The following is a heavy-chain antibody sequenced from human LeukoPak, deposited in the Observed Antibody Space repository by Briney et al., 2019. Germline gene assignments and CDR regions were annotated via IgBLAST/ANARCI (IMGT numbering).Heavy chain of an antibody. Sequence: ASVKVSCMASGYTFTTYGISWVRQAPGQGLEWMGWISTYNGNTNYAQKLQGRVTMTTDTSTSTAYMELRSLRSDDTAVYYCARDWGRVSGSYYHYGMDVWGQGTTVTVSS. J-gene: IGHJ6*02. CDR2: ISTYNGNT. CDR3: ARDWGRVSGSYYHYGMDV. D-gene: IGHD3-10*01. V-gene: IGHV1-18*01. CDR1: GYTFTTYG.